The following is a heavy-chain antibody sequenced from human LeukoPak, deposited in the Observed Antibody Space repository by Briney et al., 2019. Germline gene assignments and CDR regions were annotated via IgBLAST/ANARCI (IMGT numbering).Heavy chain of an antibody. D-gene: IGHD3-22*01. CDR3: VRGGNYYDSSGYFY. CDR2: INSDGSST. Sequence: GGSLRLSCAASGFTFSSYWMHWVRQAPGQGLVWVSRINSDGSSTSYADSVKGRFTISRDNAKNTLYLQMNSLRAEDTAVYYCVRGGNYYDSSGYFYWGQGTLVTVSS. V-gene: IGHV3-74*01. J-gene: IGHJ4*02. CDR1: GFTFSSYW.